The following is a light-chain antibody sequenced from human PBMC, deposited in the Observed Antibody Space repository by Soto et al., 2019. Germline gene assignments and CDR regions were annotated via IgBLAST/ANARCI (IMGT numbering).Light chain of an antibody. CDR3: HTWGTGIVV. J-gene: IGLJ2*01. CDR1: SGHSSYA. V-gene: IGLV4-69*01. CDR2: LNSDGSH. Sequence: QPVLTQSPSASASLGASVKLTCTLSSGHSSYAIAWHQQQPEKGPRYLMKLNSDGSHSKGDGIPDRFSGSSSGAERYLTISGLQSEDEADYYCHTWGTGIVVFVGGTKLTVL.